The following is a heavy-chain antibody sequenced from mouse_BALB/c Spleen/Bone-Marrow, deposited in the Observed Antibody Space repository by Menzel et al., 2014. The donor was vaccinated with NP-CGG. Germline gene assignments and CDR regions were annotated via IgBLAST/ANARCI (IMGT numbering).Heavy chain of an antibody. CDR2: IWAGGST. CDR1: GFSLTSYG. V-gene: IGHV2-9*02. D-gene: IGHD2-2*01. CDR3: ARDLGYDPYYFDY. J-gene: IGHJ2*01. Sequence: VKLVESGPGLVAPSQSLSIPCTVSGFSLTSYGVHWVRQPPGKGLEWLGVIWAGGSTSYISALMSRLTITKANSKNQVFLKMNSLQTDDTAIYYCARDLGYDPYYFDYWGQGTTLTVSS.